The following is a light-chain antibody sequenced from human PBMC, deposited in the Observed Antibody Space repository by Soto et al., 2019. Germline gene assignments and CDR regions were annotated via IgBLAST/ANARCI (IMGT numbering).Light chain of an antibody. J-gene: IGLJ1*01. V-gene: IGLV2-8*01. CDR3: SSYAGSSNV. CDR1: SSDVGGYNY. CDR2: EVN. Sequence: QSALTQPPSASGSPGQSVAISCTGTSSDVGGYNYVSWYQQHPGKAPKLMIYEVNKRPSGVPDRFSGAKSGNTASLTVSGLQDYDEADYYCSSYAGSSNVFGTGTKLTVL.